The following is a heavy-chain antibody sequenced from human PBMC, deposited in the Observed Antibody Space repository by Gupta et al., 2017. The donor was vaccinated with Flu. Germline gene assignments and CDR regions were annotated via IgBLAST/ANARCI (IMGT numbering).Heavy chain of an antibody. CDR2: IIPIFGTA. J-gene: IGHJ6*03. D-gene: IGHD6-6*01. V-gene: IGHV1-69*01. CDR3: ARVIGSSIAARPLNFDYYYYMDV. Sequence: MGGIIPIFGTANYAQKFQGRVTITADESTSTAYMELSSLRSEDTAVYYCARVIGSSIAARPLNFDYYYYMDVWGKGTTVTVSS.